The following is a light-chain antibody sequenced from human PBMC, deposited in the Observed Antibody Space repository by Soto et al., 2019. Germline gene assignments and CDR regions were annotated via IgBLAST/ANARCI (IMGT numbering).Light chain of an antibody. Sequence: NFMLTQPHSVSESPGKTVTISCTRSSGSIASNYVQWYQQRPGSAPTTVIYEDNQRPSGVPDRFSGSIDSSSNSASLTISGLKTEEEADYSCQSFDSSIVVFGGGTKLTVL. CDR1: SGSIASNY. J-gene: IGLJ2*01. CDR3: QSFDSSIVV. CDR2: EDN. V-gene: IGLV6-57*04.